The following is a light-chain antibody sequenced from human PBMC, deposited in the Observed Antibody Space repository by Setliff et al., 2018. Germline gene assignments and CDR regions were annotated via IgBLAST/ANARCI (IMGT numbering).Light chain of an antibody. CDR1: QDISNF. Sequence: DIQLTQSPSFLSASVGDRVIITCRASQDISNFFAWYQQKPGKAPKILIWGASHLQSGVPPRFSGDRSGAEYTLTINFLQPEDFATYYCQQLISFPLTFGGGTKVDIK. CDR3: QQLISFPLT. J-gene: IGKJ4*01. V-gene: IGKV1-9*01. CDR2: GAS.